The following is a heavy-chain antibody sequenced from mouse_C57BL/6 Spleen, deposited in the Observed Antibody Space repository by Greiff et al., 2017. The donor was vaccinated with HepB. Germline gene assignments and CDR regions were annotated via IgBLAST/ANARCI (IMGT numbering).Heavy chain of an antibody. Sequence: EVKLQESGPELVKPGASVKIPCKASGYTFTDYNMDWVKQSHGKSLEWIGDINPNNGGTIYNQKFKGKATLTVDKSSSTAYMELRSLTSEDTAVYYCARSSDGYYGYFDVWGTGTTVTVSS. CDR2: INPNNGGT. D-gene: IGHD2-3*01. CDR3: ARSSDGYYGYFDV. J-gene: IGHJ1*03. CDR1: GYTFTDYN. V-gene: IGHV1-18*01.